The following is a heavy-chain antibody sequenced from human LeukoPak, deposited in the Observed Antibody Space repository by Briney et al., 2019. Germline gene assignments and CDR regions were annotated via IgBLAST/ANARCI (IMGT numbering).Heavy chain of an antibody. V-gene: IGHV3-23*01. Sequence: GGSLRLSCAASGFAFSDFAMSWVRQPPGKGLEWVSAVTNSGNTTYYADSVKGRFTISKDNSKSTLHLQLNSLRAEDTAIYFCARHRNFGANFAIDYWGQGTLVTVSS. CDR2: VTNSGNTT. CDR3: ARHRNFGANFAIDY. J-gene: IGHJ4*02. CDR1: GFAFSDFA. D-gene: IGHD4/OR15-4a*01.